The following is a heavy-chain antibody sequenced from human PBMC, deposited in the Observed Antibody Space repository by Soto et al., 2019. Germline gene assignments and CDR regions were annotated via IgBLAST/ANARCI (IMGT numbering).Heavy chain of an antibody. J-gene: IGHJ6*02. D-gene: IGHD4-17*01. CDR1: GFSFSNYG. CDR2: ISYDGTNK. Sequence: QVQLVESGGGVVQPGRSLRLSCAASGFSFSNYGIHWVRQAPGKGLEWVAVISYDGTNKYYADAVRGRFTISRDNSKNTLYLEMNSLRAEDTAVYYCGKDYFGMTTLHFYGMDVWGQGTTVTVSS. CDR3: GKDYFGMTTLHFYGMDV. V-gene: IGHV3-30*18.